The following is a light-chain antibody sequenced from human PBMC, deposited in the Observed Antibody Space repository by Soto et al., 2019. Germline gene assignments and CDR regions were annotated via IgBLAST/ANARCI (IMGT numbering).Light chain of an antibody. Sequence: DIQMTHSPSTLSASVLYRVTITCRASQSISSWLAWYQQKPGKAPKLLIYDASSLESGVPSRFSGSGSGTDFTFTISSLQPEDIATYYCQQYDNLPLTFGGGTKVDI. J-gene: IGKJ4*01. CDR2: DAS. V-gene: IGKV1-5*01. CDR1: QSISSW. CDR3: QQYDNLPLT.